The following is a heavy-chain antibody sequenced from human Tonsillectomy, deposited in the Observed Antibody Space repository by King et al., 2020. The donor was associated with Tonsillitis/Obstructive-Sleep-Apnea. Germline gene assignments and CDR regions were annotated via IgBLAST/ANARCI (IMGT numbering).Heavy chain of an antibody. V-gene: IGHV3-33*01. J-gene: IGHJ6*03. D-gene: IGHD3-10*01. Sequence: VQLVESGGGVVQPGRSLRLSCAASGFIFSSYGMHWVRQAPGKGLEWVAVIWYDGSNKYYADSVKGRLTISRDNSKNTLYLQMNSLRAEDTAVYYCARDPQSYGSGSYYHYYYYYMDVWGKGTTVTVSS. CDR2: IWYDGSNK. CDR3: ARDPQSYGSGSYYHYYYYYMDV. CDR1: GFIFSSYG.